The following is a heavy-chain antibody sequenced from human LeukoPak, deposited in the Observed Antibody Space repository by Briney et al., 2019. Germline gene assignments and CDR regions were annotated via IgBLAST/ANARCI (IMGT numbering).Heavy chain of an antibody. D-gene: IGHD6-6*01. J-gene: IGHJ4*02. CDR3: ANGIGYSSSSDLDY. V-gene: IGHV3-23*01. CDR2: ISGSGGST. CDR1: GFTLSSYA. Sequence: GGSLRLSCAASGFTLSSYAMSWVRQAPGKGLEWVSAISGSGGSTYYADSVKGRFTISRDNSKNTLYLQMNSLRAEDTAVYYCANGIGYSSSSDLDYWGQGTLVTVSS.